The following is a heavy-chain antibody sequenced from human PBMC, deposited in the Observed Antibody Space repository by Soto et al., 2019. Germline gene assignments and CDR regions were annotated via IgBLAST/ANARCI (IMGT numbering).Heavy chain of an antibody. D-gene: IGHD3-10*01. CDR2: IYYSGST. CDR1: GGSISSGGYY. J-gene: IGHJ5*02. CDR3: ARGVVAGNWFDP. Sequence: SETLSLTCTVSGGSISSGGYYWSWIRQHPGKGLEWIGYIYYSGSTYYNPSLKSRVTISVGTSKNQFSLKLSSVTAADTAVYYCARGVVAGNWFDPWGQGTLVTVSS. V-gene: IGHV4-31*03.